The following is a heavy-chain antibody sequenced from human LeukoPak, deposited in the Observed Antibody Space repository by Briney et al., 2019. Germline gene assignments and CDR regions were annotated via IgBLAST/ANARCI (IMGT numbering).Heavy chain of an antibody. Sequence: GGSLRLSCAASGFTFGTYGMSWVRQAPGKGLEWVSGISASGGSTFYADSVKGRFTISRDNSKNTLYLQMNSLRAEDTAVYYCARDNPGGDDRDYYYGMDVWGQETTVTVSS. D-gene: IGHD4-17*01. J-gene: IGHJ6*02. V-gene: IGHV3-23*01. CDR1: GFTFGTYG. CDR2: ISASGGST. CDR3: ARDNPGGDDRDYYYGMDV.